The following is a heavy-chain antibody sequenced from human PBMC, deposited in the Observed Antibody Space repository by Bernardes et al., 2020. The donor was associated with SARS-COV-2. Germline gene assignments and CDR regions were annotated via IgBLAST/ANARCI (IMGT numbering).Heavy chain of an antibody. CDR2: ISAYNGNT. CDR3: ASEEYCSSTSCHLYHYYGMDV. V-gene: IGHV1-18*01. Sequence: ASVKVSCKASGYTFIRYGISWVRQAPGQGLEWMGWISAYNGNTNYAQKLQGRVTMTTDTSTSTAYMELRHLRSDDTAVYYCASEEYCSSTSCHLYHYYGMDVWGQGTTVT. CDR1: GYTFIRYG. D-gene: IGHD2-2*01. J-gene: IGHJ6*01.